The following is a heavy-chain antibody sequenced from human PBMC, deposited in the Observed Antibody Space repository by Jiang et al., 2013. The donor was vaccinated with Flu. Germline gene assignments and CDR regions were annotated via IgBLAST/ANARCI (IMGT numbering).Heavy chain of an antibody. Sequence: TISRDNSKNTLYLQMNSLRAEDTAVYYCAKDLSYGSGSSTPDYWGQGTLVTVSS. V-gene: IGHV3-30*02. J-gene: IGHJ4*02. D-gene: IGHD3-10*01. CDR3: AKDLSYGSGSSTPDY.